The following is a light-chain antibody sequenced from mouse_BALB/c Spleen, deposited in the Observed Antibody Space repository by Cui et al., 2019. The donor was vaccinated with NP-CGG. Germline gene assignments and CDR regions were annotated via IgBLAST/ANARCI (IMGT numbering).Light chain of an antibody. CDR2: GTN. J-gene: IGLJ1*01. V-gene: IGLV1*01. CDR3: ALWYSNHWV. Sequence: QAFFPQPSPLTTSPPQPVTLTCRSSTGAVTTSNYANWVQEKADHLFTGLIGGTNNRAPGVPARFSGSLIGDKAALTITGAQTEDEAIYFCALWYSNHWVFGGGTKLTVL. CDR1: TGAVTTSNY.